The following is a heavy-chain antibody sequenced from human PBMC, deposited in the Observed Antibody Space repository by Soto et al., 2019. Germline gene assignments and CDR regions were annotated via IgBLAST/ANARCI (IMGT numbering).Heavy chain of an antibody. CDR2: INAANGDT. CDR1: GYTFTSYG. Sequence: ASVKVSCKASGYTFTSYGIHWVRQAPGQRLEWMGWINAANGDTKYSPKFQGRVTITRDTSASTAYMELSSLRSEDTAVYYCVRRHVSATGIDWFDPWGQGTLVPVSS. CDR3: VRRHVSATGIDWFDP. D-gene: IGHD6-13*01. V-gene: IGHV1-3*01. J-gene: IGHJ5*02.